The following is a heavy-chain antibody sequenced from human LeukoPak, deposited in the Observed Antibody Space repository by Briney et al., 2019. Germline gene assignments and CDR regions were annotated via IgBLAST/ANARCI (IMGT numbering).Heavy chain of an antibody. Sequence: GGSLRLSCAASRFTVSSNYMSWVRQAPGKGLEWVSVIYSGGSTYYAKSVEGRFTISRDNSKNTLYLQMNSLRVEDTAVYYCARKLLSPAAPFDYWGPGTLVTVSS. V-gene: IGHV3-53*01. D-gene: IGHD4-23*01. J-gene: IGHJ4*02. CDR1: RFTVSSNY. CDR2: IYSGGST. CDR3: ARKLLSPAAPFDY.